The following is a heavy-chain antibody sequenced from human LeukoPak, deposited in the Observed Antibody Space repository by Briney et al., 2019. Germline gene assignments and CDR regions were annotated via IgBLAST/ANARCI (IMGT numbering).Heavy chain of an antibody. CDR1: GFTFSSYS. CDR3: ASFTTITPPY. Sequence: GGSLRLSCATSGFTFSSYSMSWVRQAPGKGLEWVSSISSSSSYIYYADSVKGRFTISRDNAKNSLYLQMNSLRAEDTAVYYCASFTTITPPYWGQGTMVTVSS. D-gene: IGHD3-3*01. CDR2: ISSSSSYI. V-gene: IGHV3-21*01. J-gene: IGHJ3*01.